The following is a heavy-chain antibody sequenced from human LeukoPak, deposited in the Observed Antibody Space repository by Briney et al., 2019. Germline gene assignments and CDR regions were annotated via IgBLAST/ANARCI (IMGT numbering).Heavy chain of an antibody. D-gene: IGHD1-26*01. CDR2: INPNSGGT. V-gene: IGHV1-2*06. CDR3: ARDSNRYSGSRNPFDY. CDR1: GYTFTGYY. J-gene: IGHJ4*02. Sequence: ASVKVPCKASGYTFTGYYMHWVRQAPGQGLEWMGRINPNSGGTNYAQKFQGRVTMTRDTSISTAYMELSRLRSDDTAVYYCARDSNRYSGSRNPFDYWGQGTLVTVSS.